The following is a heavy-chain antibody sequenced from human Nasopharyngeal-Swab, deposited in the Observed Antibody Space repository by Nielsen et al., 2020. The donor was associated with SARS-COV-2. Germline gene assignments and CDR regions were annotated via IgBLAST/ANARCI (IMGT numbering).Heavy chain of an antibody. CDR3: ARGGGYVDAFDI. J-gene: IGHJ3*02. CDR1: GFTFSSYA. Sequence: GESLKISCAASGFTFSSYAMHCVRQAPGKGLEWVAVISYDGSNKYYADSVKGRFTISRDNSKNTLYLQMNSLRAEDTAVYYCARGGGYVDAFDIWGQGTMVTVSS. CDR2: ISYDGSNK. D-gene: IGHD3-16*01. V-gene: IGHV3-30-3*01.